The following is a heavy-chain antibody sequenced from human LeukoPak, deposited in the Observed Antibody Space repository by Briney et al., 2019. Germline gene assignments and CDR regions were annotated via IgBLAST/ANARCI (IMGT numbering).Heavy chain of an antibody. V-gene: IGHV3-7*03. J-gene: IGHJ6*02. CDR3: VRGMDV. CDR1: GFTFSSYG. CDR2: MKQDGSEK. Sequence: PGGSLRLSCAASGFTFSSYGMHWVRQAPGKGLEWVANMKQDGSEKYHVDSVKGRFSISRNNAKNSLYLQMNSLRAEDTAVYYCVRGMDVWGQGTTVTVSS.